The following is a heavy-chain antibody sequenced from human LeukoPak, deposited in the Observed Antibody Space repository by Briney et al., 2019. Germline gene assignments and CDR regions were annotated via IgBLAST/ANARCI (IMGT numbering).Heavy chain of an antibody. CDR2: INHSGST. CDR3: ARGLHPLRGYSYGYVY. D-gene: IGHD5-18*01. V-gene: IGHV4-34*01. CDR1: GGSFSGYY. J-gene: IGHJ4*02. Sequence: SETLSLTCAVSGGSFSGYYWSWIRQPPGKGLEWIGEINHSGSTNYNPSLKSRVTISVDTSKNQFSLKLSSVTAADTAVYYCARGLHPLRGYSYGYVYWGQGTLVTVSS.